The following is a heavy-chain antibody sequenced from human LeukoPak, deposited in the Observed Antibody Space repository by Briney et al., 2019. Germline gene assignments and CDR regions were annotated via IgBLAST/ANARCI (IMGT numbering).Heavy chain of an antibody. CDR3: ATGLGDFWNFDY. V-gene: IGHV1-69-2*01. D-gene: IGHD4-17*01. CDR1: GYTFTDYY. CDR2: VDPEEGET. Sequence: GASVKVSCKVSGYTFTDYYMHWVQQAPGKGLEWMGLVDPEEGETIYAEKFQGRVTITADTSTDTAYMELSSLRSEDTAVYYCATGLGDFWNFDYWGQGTLVTVSS. J-gene: IGHJ4*02.